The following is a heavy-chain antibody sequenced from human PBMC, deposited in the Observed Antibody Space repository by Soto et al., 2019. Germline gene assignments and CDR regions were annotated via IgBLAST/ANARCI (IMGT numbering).Heavy chain of an antibody. CDR3: ARGERSIKSHIDY. V-gene: IGHV4-30-4*01. Sequence: PSETLSLTCTVSGGSISSGDYYWSWIRQPPGKGLEWIGYIYYSGSTYYNPSLKSRVTISVDTSKNQFSLKLSSVTAADTAVYYCARGERSIKSHIDYWGQGTRVTVPS. CDR1: GGSISSGDYY. J-gene: IGHJ4*02. D-gene: IGHD1-26*01. CDR2: IYYSGST.